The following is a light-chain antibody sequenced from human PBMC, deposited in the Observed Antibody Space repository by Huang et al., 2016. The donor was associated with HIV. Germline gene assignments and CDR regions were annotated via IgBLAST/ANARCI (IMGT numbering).Light chain of an antibody. Sequence: VMTQSPATLSVSPGEGATLSCRAGQHINSDFAWYQQKPGQAHRLLLCRASLRATGVPVRFSGSGSGTEFTLTISSLQSEDVAVYFCQQYANWPPWTFGQGTKVEFK. CDR2: RAS. V-gene: IGKV3-15*01. CDR3: QQYANWPPWT. CDR1: QHINSD. J-gene: IGKJ1*01.